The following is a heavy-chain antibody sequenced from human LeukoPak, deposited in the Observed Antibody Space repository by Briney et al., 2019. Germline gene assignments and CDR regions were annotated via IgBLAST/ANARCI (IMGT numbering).Heavy chain of an antibody. J-gene: IGHJ4*02. Sequence: GGSLRLSCAASGFTFSSYAMHWVRQAPGKGLEWVAVISYDGSNKYYADSVKGRFTISRDNSKNTLYLQMNSLRAEDTAVYYCAKYYLWFGEPYSSWGQGTLVTVSS. V-gene: IGHV3-30-3*02. CDR3: AKYYLWFGEPYSS. CDR1: GFTFSSYA. CDR2: ISYDGSNK. D-gene: IGHD3-10*01.